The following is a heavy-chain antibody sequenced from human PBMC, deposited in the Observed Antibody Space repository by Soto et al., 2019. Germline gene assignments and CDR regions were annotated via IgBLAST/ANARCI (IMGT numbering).Heavy chain of an antibody. CDR3: AKDPAVAAHDSYYYYGMDV. D-gene: IGHD6-19*01. J-gene: IGHJ6*02. V-gene: IGHV3-23*01. CDR2: ISGSGGST. Sequence: HPGGSLRLSCAASGFTFSSYAMSWVRQAPGKGLEWVSAISGSGGSTYYADSVKGRFTISRDNSKNTLYLQMNSLRAEDTAVYYCAKDPAVAAHDSYYYYGMDVWGQGTTVTVSS. CDR1: GFTFSSYA.